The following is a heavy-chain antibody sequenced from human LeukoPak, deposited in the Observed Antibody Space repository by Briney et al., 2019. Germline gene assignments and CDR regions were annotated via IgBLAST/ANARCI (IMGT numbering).Heavy chain of an antibody. Sequence: ASVKVSCKASGYTFTGYYLHWVRQAPGQGLEWMGWINPNSGGTNYAQKFQGRVTMTRDTPINTAYMELSRLRSDDTAVYYCAIVATTQLFDSRGQGTLVTVSS. V-gene: IGHV1-2*02. CDR1: GYTFTGYY. D-gene: IGHD5-12*01. CDR2: INPNSGGT. CDR3: AIVATTQLFDS. J-gene: IGHJ4*02.